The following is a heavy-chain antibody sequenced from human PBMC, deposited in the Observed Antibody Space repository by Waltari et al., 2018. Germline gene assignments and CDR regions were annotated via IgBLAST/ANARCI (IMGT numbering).Heavy chain of an antibody. CDR2: IIPISGTA. V-gene: IGHV1-69*01. J-gene: IGHJ5*02. CDR1: GGAFRTYA. D-gene: IGHD1-7*01. CDR3: ATFGGNSNWFDP. Sequence: QVQLVQSGAEVQNPGSTLKVPCKTSGGAFRTYAISWVRQAPGQGLEWMGIIPISGTADYSQKFQGRITITADESTSTAYMELSGLKSDDTAVYYCATFGGNSNWFDPWGQGTLVTVSS.